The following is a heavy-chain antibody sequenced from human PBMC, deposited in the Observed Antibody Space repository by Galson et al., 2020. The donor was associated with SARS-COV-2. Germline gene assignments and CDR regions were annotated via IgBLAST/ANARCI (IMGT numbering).Heavy chain of an antibody. CDR2: THYSGST. Sequence: AAAGGNNKSGGYYWSWIRQLPRKGLEWIRFTHYSGSTLYNPSLSSRLDISMDTSKNQFSLKVTSVTAADPAVYYCARRRNWYDMEYWGQGALVTFSS. CDR1: GGNNKSGGYY. CDR3: ARRRNWYDMEY. V-gene: IGHV4-31*11. J-gene: IGHJ4*02. D-gene: IGHD3-22*01.